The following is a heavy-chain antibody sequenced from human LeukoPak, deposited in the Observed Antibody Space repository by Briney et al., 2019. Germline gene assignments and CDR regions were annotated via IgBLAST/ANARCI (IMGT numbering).Heavy chain of an antibody. Sequence: GGSLRLSCAASGFTFNNYEMNWVRQAPGKGLEWVSVIYSGGSTYYADSVKGRFTISRDNSKNTLYLQMNSLRAEDTAVYYCARDSSGWYDYWGQGALVTVSS. CDR3: ARDSSGWYDY. D-gene: IGHD6-19*01. J-gene: IGHJ4*02. CDR1: GFTFNNYE. CDR2: IYSGGST. V-gene: IGHV3-53*01.